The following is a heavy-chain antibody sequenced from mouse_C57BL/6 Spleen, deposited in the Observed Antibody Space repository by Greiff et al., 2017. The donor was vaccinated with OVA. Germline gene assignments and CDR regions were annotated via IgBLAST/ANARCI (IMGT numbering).Heavy chain of an antibody. Sequence: QVQLKESGPELVKPGASVKLSCKASGYTFTSYDINWVKQRPGQGLEWIGWIYPRDGSTKYNEKFKGKATLTVDTSSSTAYMELHSLTSEDSAVYFCASEDYGSSFYFDYWGQGTTLTVSS. CDR1: GYTFTSYD. CDR3: ASEDYGSSFYFDY. J-gene: IGHJ2*01. V-gene: IGHV1-85*01. D-gene: IGHD1-1*01. CDR2: IYPRDGST.